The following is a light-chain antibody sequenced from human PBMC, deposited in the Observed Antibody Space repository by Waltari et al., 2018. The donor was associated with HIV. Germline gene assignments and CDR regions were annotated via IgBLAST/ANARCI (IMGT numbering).Light chain of an antibody. CDR1: QSVSSGY. CDR2: GAS. V-gene: IGKV3-20*01. CDR3: QQYGSSPFT. J-gene: IGKJ3*01. Sequence: DIVFTQSPGTLCLSPGGRATLPCRASQSVSSGYLAWYQQKPGQAPRLLISGASRRATGIPDRFSGSGSGTDFTLTISRLAPEDFAVYYCQQYGSSPFTFGPGTKVHIK.